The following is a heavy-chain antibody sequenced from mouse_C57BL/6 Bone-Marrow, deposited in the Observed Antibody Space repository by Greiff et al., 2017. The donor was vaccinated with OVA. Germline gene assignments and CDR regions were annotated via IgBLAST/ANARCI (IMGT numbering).Heavy chain of an antibody. CDR2: IDPANGDT. CDR3: TTPPYYYGSSYWFAY. Sequence: VQLQQSGAELVRPGASVKLSCTASGFNIKDDYMHWVKQRPEQGLEWIGWIDPANGDTEYASKFQGKATITADTSSNTAYLQLSSLTSEDTAVYYCTTPPYYYGSSYWFAYWGQGTLVTVSA. V-gene: IGHV14-4*01. D-gene: IGHD1-1*01. J-gene: IGHJ3*01. CDR1: GFNIKDDY.